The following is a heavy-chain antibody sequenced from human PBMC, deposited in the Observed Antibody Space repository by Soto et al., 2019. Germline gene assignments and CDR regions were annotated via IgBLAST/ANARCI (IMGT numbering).Heavy chain of an antibody. Sequence: QVQLQESGPGLVKPSQTLSLTCSISGASISSDDYYWSWFRQPPGKGLEWIGYISYSGSTNYNPSLKSRITISVDTSKTQFSLILSSVTAADTAVFYCAREVNNYYGMDVWGQGTTVTVSS. CDR2: ISYSGST. V-gene: IGHV4-30-4*01. CDR3: AREVNNYYGMDV. CDR1: GASISSDDYY. J-gene: IGHJ6*02.